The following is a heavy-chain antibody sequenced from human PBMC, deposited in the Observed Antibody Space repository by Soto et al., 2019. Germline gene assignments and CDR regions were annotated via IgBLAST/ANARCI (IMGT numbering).Heavy chain of an antibody. CDR2: ISVGGGSA. CDR1: GFTFSDYV. J-gene: IGHJ4*02. Sequence: PGGSLRLSCVASGFTFSDYVMTWVRQAPEKGLEWVSTISVGGGSAYYADSVKGRFAISRDNAKNSLYLEMNSLRAEDTAVYYCARESEDLTSNFDYWGQGTLVTVSS. CDR3: ARESEDLTSNFDY. V-gene: IGHV3-23*01.